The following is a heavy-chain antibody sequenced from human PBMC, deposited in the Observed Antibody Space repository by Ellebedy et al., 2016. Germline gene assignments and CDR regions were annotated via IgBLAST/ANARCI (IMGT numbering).Heavy chain of an antibody. CDR3: ARHSENDPYYDFWSGSGSFDY. J-gene: IGHJ4*02. CDR1: GGSISSYY. D-gene: IGHD3-3*01. CDR2: IYYSGST. Sequence: SETLSLTCTVSGGSISSYYWSWIRQPPGKGLEWIGYIYYSGSTNYNPSLKSRVTISVDTSKNQFSLKLSSVTAADTAVYYCARHSENDPYYDFWSGSGSFDYWGQGTLVTVSS. V-gene: IGHV4-59*08.